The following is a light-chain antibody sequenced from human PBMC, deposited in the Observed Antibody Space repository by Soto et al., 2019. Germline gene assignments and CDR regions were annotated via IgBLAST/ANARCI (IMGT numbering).Light chain of an antibody. CDR1: QSVRSN. CDR3: QQYNNWPPGT. Sequence: EIVMTQSPATLSVSPGERATLSCRASQSVRSNLAWYQQKPGQAPRLLIYGASTRATGIPARFSGSGSGTESTLTLSSLQSEDFAVYYCQQYNNWPPGTFGQGTKREIK. CDR2: GAS. V-gene: IGKV3-15*01. J-gene: IGKJ2*01.